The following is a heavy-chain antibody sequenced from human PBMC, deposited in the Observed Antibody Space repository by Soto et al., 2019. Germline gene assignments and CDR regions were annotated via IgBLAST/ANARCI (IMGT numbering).Heavy chain of an antibody. J-gene: IGHJ3*02. CDR3: ARHEGLLASAFDI. V-gene: IGHV4-39*01. CDR1: GGSISRSSYY. Sequence: PSETLCLTCTVSGGSISRSSYYWGWIRQPPGKGLEWIGSIYYSGSTYYNPSLKSRVTISVDTSKNQFSLKLSSVTAADTAVYYFARHEGLLASAFDIWGQGTMLTVSS. CDR2: IYYSGST. D-gene: IGHD2-21*02.